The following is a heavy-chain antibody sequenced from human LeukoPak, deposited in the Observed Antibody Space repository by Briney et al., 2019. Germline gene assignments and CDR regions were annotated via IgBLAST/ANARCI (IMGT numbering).Heavy chain of an antibody. CDR2: MNPNSGNT. CDR3: ARGVAAAGDFDY. D-gene: IGHD6-13*01. Sequence: ASVKVSCKASGYTFTSYDINWVRQATGQGLEWMGWMNPNSGNTGYAQKFQGRVTMTRNTSISTAYMELSSLRSEDTAVHYCARGVAAAGDFDYWGQGTLVTVSS. J-gene: IGHJ4*02. CDR1: GYTFTSYD. V-gene: IGHV1-8*01.